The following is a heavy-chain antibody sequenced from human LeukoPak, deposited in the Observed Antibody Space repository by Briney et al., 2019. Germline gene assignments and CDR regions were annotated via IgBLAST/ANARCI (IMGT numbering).Heavy chain of an antibody. D-gene: IGHD2-8*01. CDR1: GFTVSSNY. CDR2: IYSGGST. V-gene: IGHV3-53*04. CDR3: ARGGRVLMVYGFDY. J-gene: IGHJ4*02. Sequence: GGSLRLSCAASGFTVSSNYMSWVRQAPGKGLEWVSVIYSGGSTYYADSVKGRFTISRHNSKNTLYLQMNSLRAEDTAVYYCARGGRVLMVYGFDYWGQGTLVTVSS.